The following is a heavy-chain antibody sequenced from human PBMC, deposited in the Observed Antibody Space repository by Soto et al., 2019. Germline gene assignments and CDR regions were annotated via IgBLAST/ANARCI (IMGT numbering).Heavy chain of an antibody. V-gene: IGHV3-23*01. CDR3: AKTYYDFWSGYSTDYYYYYMDV. CDR2: ISGSGGST. Sequence: EVQLLESGGGLVQPGGSLRLSCAASGFTFSSYAMSWVRQAPGKGLEWVSAISGSGGSTYYADSVKGRFTISRDNSKNTLYLQMNSLRAEDTAVYYCAKTYYDFWSGYSTDYYYYYMDVWGKGTTVTVSS. D-gene: IGHD3-3*01. CDR1: GFTFSSYA. J-gene: IGHJ6*03.